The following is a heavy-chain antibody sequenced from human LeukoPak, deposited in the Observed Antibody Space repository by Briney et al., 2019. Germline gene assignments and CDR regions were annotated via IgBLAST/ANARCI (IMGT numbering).Heavy chain of an antibody. CDR2: IYYSGST. D-gene: IGHD3-22*01. J-gene: IGHJ3*02. V-gene: IGHV4-31*03. Sequence: SQTLSLTCTVSGGSISSGGYYWSWIRQHPGKGLEWIGYIYYSGSTYYNPSLKSRVTISVDTSKNQFSLKLSSVTAAGTAVYYCARDTDYYDSSGYHHRAFDIWGQGTMVTVSS. CDR1: GGSISSGGYY. CDR3: ARDTDYYDSSGYHHRAFDI.